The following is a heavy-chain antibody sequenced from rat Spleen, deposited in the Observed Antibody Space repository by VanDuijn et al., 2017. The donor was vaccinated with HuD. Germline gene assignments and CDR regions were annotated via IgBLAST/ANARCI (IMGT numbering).Heavy chain of an antibody. J-gene: IGHJ3*01. D-gene: IGHD1-4*01. Sequence: EVQLVESGGGLVQPGRSLKLSCAASGFTFNNYGMAWVRQVPTKGLEWVATISYDGITTYYRDSVRGRFTISSDNAKTTLYLQMNNLRSEDTALSYWARGDPGMGWGQGILVTVSS. CDR1: GFTFNNYG. V-gene: IGHV5-29*01. CDR3: ARGDPGMG. CDR2: ISYDGITT.